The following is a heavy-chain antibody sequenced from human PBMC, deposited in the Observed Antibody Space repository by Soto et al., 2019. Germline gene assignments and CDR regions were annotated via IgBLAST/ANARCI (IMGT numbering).Heavy chain of an antibody. Sequence: QVQLVQSGAEVKRPGSSVKVSCEASGGTLSGYALSWVRQAPGQGLEWMGGVIPVFGALTYAQKLQDRVTIIADKSTSTAYMELRSLRSEDTAVYYWVRDLLAYGGDIDYWGPGTLVPVSS. J-gene: IGHJ4*02. CDR1: GGTLSGYA. D-gene: IGHD2-21*02. CDR2: VIPVFGAL. V-gene: IGHV1-69*06. CDR3: VRDLLAYGGDIDY.